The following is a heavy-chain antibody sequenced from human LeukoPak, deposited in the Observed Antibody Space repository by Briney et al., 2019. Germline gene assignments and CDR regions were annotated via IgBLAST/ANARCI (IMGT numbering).Heavy chain of an antibody. J-gene: IGHJ4*02. V-gene: IGHV3-9*03. CDR3: ARSPLYDFWSGYFDF. Sequence: GGSLRLPCAASGFTFDDYAMHWVRQAPGKGLEWVSGISWNSGSIGYADSVKGRFTISRDNAKNSLYLQMNSLRAEDMALYYCARSPLYDFWSGYFDFWGQGTLVTVSS. D-gene: IGHD3-3*01. CDR2: ISWNSGSI. CDR1: GFTFDDYA.